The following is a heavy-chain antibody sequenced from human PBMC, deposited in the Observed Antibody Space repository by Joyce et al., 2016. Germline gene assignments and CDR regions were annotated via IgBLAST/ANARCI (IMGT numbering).Heavy chain of an antibody. CDR2: SSFDESSG. CDR3: ASMRGKVDGQNLDYFDN. Sequence: QVQLVESGGGVVQPGGSLRLSCAASGSTFSNFGMHWVRQAPGNGLEWVAVSSFDESSGNNADSVKGRFIISRDNSKNTLYLQMNSLTADDTATYYCASMRGKVDGQNLDYFDNWGQGTLVTVSS. D-gene: IGHD5-24*01. J-gene: IGHJ4*02. CDR1: GSTFSNFG. V-gene: IGHV3-30*03.